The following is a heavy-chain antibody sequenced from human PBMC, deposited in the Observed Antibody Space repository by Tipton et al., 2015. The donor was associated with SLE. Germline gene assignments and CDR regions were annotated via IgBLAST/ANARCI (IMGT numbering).Heavy chain of an antibody. J-gene: IGHJ6*03. V-gene: IGHV4-59*11. Sequence: TLSLTCTVSGGSISSHFWSWIRQPPGKGLEWVGYVSYSGITNYNPSLKSRVTISVDTSKNQFSLKLTSVTAADTAVYYCARGQLMGRAAPYIDVWGRGTTVIVSS. CDR2: VSYSGIT. D-gene: IGHD1-1*01. CDR3: ARGQLMGRAAPYIDV. CDR1: GGSISSHF.